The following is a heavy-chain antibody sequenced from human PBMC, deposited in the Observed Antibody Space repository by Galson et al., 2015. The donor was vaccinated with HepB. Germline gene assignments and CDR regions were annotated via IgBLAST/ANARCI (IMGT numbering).Heavy chain of an antibody. CDR3: ARGYYDYVWGSYRGVPYYFDY. CDR1: GGSFSGYY. V-gene: IGHV4-34*01. D-gene: IGHD3-16*02. CDR2: INHSGST. Sequence: ETLSLTCAVYGGSFSGYYWSWIRQPPGKGLEWIGEINHSGSTNYNPSLKSRVTISADTSKNQFSLKLSSVTAADTAVYYCARGYYDYVWGSYRGVPYYFDYWSQGTLVTVSS. J-gene: IGHJ4*02.